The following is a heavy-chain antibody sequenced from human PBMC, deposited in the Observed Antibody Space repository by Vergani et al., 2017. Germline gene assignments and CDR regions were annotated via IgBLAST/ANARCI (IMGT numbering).Heavy chain of an antibody. V-gene: IGHV4-59*08. J-gene: IGHJ3*02. CDR2: IYYSGST. Sequence: QLQLQESGPGLVKPSETLSLTCTVSGGSISSYYWSWIRQPPGKGLEWIGYIYYSGSTNYNPSLKSRVTISVDTSKNQFSLKLSSVTAADTAVYYCARREGGSYSFGAVYIWGQGTMVTVSS. D-gene: IGHD1-26*01. CDR3: ARREGGSYSFGAVYI. CDR1: GGSISSYY.